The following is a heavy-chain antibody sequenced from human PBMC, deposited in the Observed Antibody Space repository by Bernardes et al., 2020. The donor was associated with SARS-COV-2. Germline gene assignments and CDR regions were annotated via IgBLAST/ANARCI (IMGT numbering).Heavy chain of an antibody. CDR1: GYTFTGYY. CDR2: INPNSGGT. J-gene: IGHJ6*02. CDR3: ARETIAAPTYYYGMDV. D-gene: IGHD6-6*01. V-gene: IGHV1-2*04. Sequence: ASMKVSCKASGYTFTGYYMHWVRQAPGQGLEWMGWINPNSGGTNYAQKFQGWVTMTRDTSISTAYMELSRLRSDDTAVYYCARETIAAPTYYYGMDVWGQGTTVTVSS.